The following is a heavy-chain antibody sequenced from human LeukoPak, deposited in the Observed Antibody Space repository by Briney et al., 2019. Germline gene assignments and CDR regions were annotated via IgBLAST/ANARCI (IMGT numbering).Heavy chain of an antibody. V-gene: IGHV3-30*03. Sequence: GGSLRLSCAASGFTFSSYGMHWVRQAPGKGLEWVAVISYDGSNKYYADSVKGRFTISRDNSKNTLYLQMNSLRAEDTAVYYCARVKAWLRLGTFDYWGQGTLVTVSS. D-gene: IGHD5-12*01. J-gene: IGHJ4*02. CDR3: ARVKAWLRLGTFDY. CDR2: ISYDGSNK. CDR1: GFTFSSYG.